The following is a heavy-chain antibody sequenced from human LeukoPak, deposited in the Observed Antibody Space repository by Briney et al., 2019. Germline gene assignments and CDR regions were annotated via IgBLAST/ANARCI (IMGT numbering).Heavy chain of an antibody. CDR1: GFTFSSYS. J-gene: IGHJ4*02. D-gene: IGHD6-13*01. V-gene: IGHV3-21*01. Sequence: GGSLRLSCAASGFTFSSYSMNWVRQAPGKGPEWVSSISSSSSYIYYADSVKGRFTISRDNAKNSLYLQMNRLRAEDTAVYYCARGQQLGTFDYWGQGTLVTVSS. CDR3: ARGQQLGTFDY. CDR2: ISSSSSYI.